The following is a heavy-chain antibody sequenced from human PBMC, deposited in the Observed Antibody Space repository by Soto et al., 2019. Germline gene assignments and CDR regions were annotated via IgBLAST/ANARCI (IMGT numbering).Heavy chain of an antibody. CDR1: GFTFSSYA. V-gene: IGHV3-23*01. Sequence: GGSLRLSCAASGFTFSSYAMSWVRQAPGKGLEWVSAISGSGGSTYYADSVKGRFTISRDNSKNTLYLQMNSLRAEDTAVYYCALSASSSWYLEYYYYGMDVRGQGTTVTVSS. CDR3: ALSASSSWYLEYYYYGMDV. D-gene: IGHD6-13*01. J-gene: IGHJ6*02. CDR2: ISGSGGST.